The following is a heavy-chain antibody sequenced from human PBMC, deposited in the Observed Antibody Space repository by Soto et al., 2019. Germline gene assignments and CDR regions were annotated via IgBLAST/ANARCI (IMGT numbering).Heavy chain of an antibody. V-gene: IGHV1-69*12. CDR1: GGTFSSYA. D-gene: IGHD1-1*01. CDR2: IIPIFGTA. CDR3: ARDRTGTGWFDP. J-gene: IGHJ5*02. Sequence: QVQLVQSGAEVKKPGSSVKVSCKASGGTFSSYAISWVRQAPGQGLEWMGGIIPIFGTANYAQKFQGRVTIAADESTSTAYMELSSLRSEDTAGYYCARDRTGTGWFDPWGQGTLVTVSS.